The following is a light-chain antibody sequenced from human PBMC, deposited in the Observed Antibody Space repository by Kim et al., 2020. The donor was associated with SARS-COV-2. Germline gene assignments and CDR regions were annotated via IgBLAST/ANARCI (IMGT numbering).Light chain of an antibody. CDR1: SSDVGLYNH. CDR2: EVS. J-gene: IGLJ1*01. V-gene: IGLV2-8*01. CDR3: SSYAGSDNYV. Sequence: QSVTISCTGTSSDVGLYNHVSWYQQYPGKAPKVMMYEVSKRPSGVPERFSGSKAGNAASLPVSGLQAEDEAEYYCSSYAGSDNYVFGTGTKVT.